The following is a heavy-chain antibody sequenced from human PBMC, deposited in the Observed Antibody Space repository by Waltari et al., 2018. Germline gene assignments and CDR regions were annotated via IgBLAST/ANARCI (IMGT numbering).Heavy chain of an antibody. Sequence: QVQLQESGPGLVKPSETLSLTCTLSGGSLSSHHRSRIPPPPGKGLEWIGYIYYSGSTNYNPSLKSRVTISVDTSKNQFSLKLSSVTAADTAVYYCASGGLYNWNEIDYWGQGTLVTVSS. D-gene: IGHD1-20*01. CDR1: GGSLSSHH. CDR2: IYYSGST. J-gene: IGHJ4*02. V-gene: IGHV4-59*11. CDR3: ASGGLYNWNEIDY.